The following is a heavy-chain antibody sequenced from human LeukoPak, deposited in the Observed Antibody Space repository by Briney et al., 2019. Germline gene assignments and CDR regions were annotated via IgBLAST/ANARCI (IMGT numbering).Heavy chain of an antibody. D-gene: IGHD6-13*01. CDR1: GFTFSSYA. V-gene: IGHV3-33*08. J-gene: IGHJ4*02. CDR2: IWSDASNQ. CDR3: ATERDSSWTFDS. Sequence: PGRPLRLSCAASGFTFSSYAMHWVRQAPGKGLDWVAMIWSDASNQYYADSVKGRSTISRDNSKNTLYLQLNSLRAEDTAVYYCATERDSSWTFDSWGQGTLVTVSS.